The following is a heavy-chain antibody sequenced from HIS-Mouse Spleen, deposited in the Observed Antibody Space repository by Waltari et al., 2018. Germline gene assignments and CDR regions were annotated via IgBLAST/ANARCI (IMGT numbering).Heavy chain of an antibody. CDR1: GGSIDSSSYY. CDR3: AREIPYSSSWYDWYFDL. V-gene: IGHV4-39*07. CDR2: IYYSGST. Sequence: QLQLQESGSGLVKPSETLSLTCTVSGGSIDSSSYYWGWIRQPPGKGLEWIGRIYYSGSTYYNPSLKSRVTISVDTSKNQFSLKLSSVTAADTAVYYCAREIPYSSSWYDWYFDLWGRGTLVTVSS. D-gene: IGHD6-13*01. J-gene: IGHJ2*01.